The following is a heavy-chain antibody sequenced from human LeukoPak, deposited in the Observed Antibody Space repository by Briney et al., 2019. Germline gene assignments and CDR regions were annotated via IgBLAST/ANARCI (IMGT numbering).Heavy chain of an antibody. CDR3: AREYSSGWRYYYHYMDV. J-gene: IGHJ6*03. CDR1: GFTVSSNY. D-gene: IGHD6-19*01. Sequence: PGGSLRLSCAASGFTVSSNYMSWVRQAPGKGLEWVSVIYSGGSTYYADSVKGRFTISRDNSKNTLYLQMNSLRAEDTAVYYCAREYSSGWRYYYHYMDVWGKGTTVTVSS. CDR2: IYSGGST. V-gene: IGHV3-53*01.